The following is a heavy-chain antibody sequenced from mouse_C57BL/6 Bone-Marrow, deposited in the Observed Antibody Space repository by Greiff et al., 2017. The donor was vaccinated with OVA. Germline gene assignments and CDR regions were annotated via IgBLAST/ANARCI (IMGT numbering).Heavy chain of an antibody. CDR3: ARHGSQYYYGSSYFDY. V-gene: IGHV1-62-2*01. D-gene: IGHD1-1*01. CDR1: GYTFTEYT. J-gene: IGHJ2*01. Sequence: QVQLQQSGAELVKPGASVKLSCKASGYTFTEYTIHWVKQRSGQGLEWIGWFYPGSGSIKYNEKFKDKATLTADKSSSTVYMELSRLTSEDSAVYVCARHGSQYYYGSSYFDYWGQGTTLTVSS. CDR2: FYPGSGSI.